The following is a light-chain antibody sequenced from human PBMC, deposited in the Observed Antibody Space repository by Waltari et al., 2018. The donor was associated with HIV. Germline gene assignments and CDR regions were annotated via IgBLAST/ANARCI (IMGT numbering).Light chain of an antibody. CDR2: GNS. V-gene: IGLV1-40*01. Sequence: QSVLTQPPSVSGAPGQRVTISCTGSSSTIGAPSDVPWYHQLPGSAPKLLIYGNSNRPSGVPDRFSGSKSGTSASLAITELQAEDEADYYCQSYDSSLSGWVFGGGTKLTVL. J-gene: IGLJ3*02. CDR3: QSYDSSLSGWV. CDR1: SSTIGAPSD.